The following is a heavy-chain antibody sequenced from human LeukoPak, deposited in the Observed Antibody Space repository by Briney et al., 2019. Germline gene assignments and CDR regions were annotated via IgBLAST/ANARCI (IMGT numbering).Heavy chain of an antibody. V-gene: IGHV3-69-1*02. J-gene: IGHJ5*02. D-gene: IGHD2-15*01. CDR3: AREDCSDVGCYGAPDA. CDR2: TSANNKI. CDR1: EFTFNSYA. Sequence: PGGSMRLSCVASEFTFNSYAMTWVPQAPGRGLEWVSSTSANNKIYYADSVKGRFTISRDNAKNSLSLQMNSLRGEDTAIYYCAREDCSDVGCYGAPDAWGQGTRVTVSS.